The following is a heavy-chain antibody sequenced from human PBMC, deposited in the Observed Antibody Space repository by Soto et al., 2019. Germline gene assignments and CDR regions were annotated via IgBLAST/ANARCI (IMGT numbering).Heavy chain of an antibody. V-gene: IGHV2-5*02. CDR3: AHRPWESSDTFHN. CDR1: GFSLSSSGVS. D-gene: IGHD1-26*01. J-gene: IGHJ3*02. Sequence: QITLKESGPTLVKPTETLTLTCTFSGFSLSSSGVSVGWIRQPPGTALEWLALINWVGDGRYSPSLKSRLTGTKVNSGTHVVLTLTNMDPVDTATYYCAHRPWESSDTFHNWGRGIMVTVSS. CDR2: INWVGDG.